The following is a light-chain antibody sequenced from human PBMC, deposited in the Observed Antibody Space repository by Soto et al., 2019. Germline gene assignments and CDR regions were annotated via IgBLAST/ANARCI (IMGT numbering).Light chain of an antibody. CDR1: QSVSSGF. V-gene: IGKV3-20*01. CDR3: QQYGSSPFT. CDR2: GAS. Sequence: EIVLTQSPGTLSLSPGERATLSCRASQSVSSGFLAWYQQKPGQTPRLLIYGASTRATGIPDRFSGSGSGTDFILTISRLEPGEFAVYYWQQYGSSPFTFGPGTKVDIK. J-gene: IGKJ3*01.